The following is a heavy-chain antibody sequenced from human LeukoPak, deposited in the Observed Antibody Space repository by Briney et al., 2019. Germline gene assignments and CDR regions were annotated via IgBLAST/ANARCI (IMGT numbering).Heavy chain of an antibody. V-gene: IGHV6-1*01. CDR3: ARGDGPIHGRYYFDY. CDR1: GDSVSGKSVV. D-gene: IGHD3-10*01. J-gene: IGHJ4*02. CDR2: TIYRSKWSS. Sequence: SQTLSVTCAISGDSVSGKSVVWNWITQSPSRGLEWLRTTIYRSKWSSEYATSMKGRITINPDTSKNQFSLQLISVTPEDTAVYYCARGDGPIHGRYYFDYWGQGTLITVSS.